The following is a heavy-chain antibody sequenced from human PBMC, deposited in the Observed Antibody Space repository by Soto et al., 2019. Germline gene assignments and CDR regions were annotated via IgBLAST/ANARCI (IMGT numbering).Heavy chain of an antibody. D-gene: IGHD6-13*01. CDR3: AKDGGSSWYDALRGGMDV. Sequence: EVQLLESGGGLVQPGGSLRLSCAASGFTFSSYAMSWVRQAPGKGLEWVSAISGSGGSTYYADSVKGRFTISSDNSKNTLYLQMNSMRAEDTAVYYCAKDGGSSWYDALRGGMDVWGQGTTVTVSS. CDR1: GFTFSSYA. CDR2: ISGSGGST. V-gene: IGHV3-23*01. J-gene: IGHJ6*02.